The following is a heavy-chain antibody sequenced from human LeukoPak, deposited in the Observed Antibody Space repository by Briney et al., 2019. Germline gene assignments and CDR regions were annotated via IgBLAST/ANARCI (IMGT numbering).Heavy chain of an antibody. V-gene: IGHV4-34*01. CDR2: INHSGST. J-gene: IGHJ6*02. CDR1: GGSFSGYY. CDR3: ARDRTRRDGYNYGMDV. D-gene: IGHD5-24*01. Sequence: SETLSLTCAVYGGSFSGYYWSWIRQPPGKGLEWIGEINHSGSTNYNPPLKSRVTISVDTSKNQFSLKLSSVTAADTAVYYCARDRTRRDGYNYGMDVWGQGTTVTVSS.